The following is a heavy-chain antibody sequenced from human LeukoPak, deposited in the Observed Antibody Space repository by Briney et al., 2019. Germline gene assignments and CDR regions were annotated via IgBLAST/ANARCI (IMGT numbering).Heavy chain of an antibody. J-gene: IGHJ4*02. CDR2: INHSGST. V-gene: IGHV4-34*01. CDR1: GGSFSGYY. D-gene: IGHD1-26*01. Sequence: SETLSLTCAVYGGSFSGYYWSWIRQPPGKGLEWIGEINHSGSTNYNPSLKSRVTISVDTSKNQFSLKLSSVTAADTAVYYCARGKYRVSLGFYYWGQGTLVTVSS. CDR3: ARGKYRVSLGFYY.